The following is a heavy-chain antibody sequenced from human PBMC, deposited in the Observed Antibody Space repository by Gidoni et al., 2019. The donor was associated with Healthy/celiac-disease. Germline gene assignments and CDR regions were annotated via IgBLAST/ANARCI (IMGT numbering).Heavy chain of an antibody. J-gene: IGHJ6*02. CDR1: GGSFSGFY. D-gene: IGHD1-26*01. Sequence: QVQLQQWGAGLLKPSETLSLPCAVYGGSFSGFYWSWIRQPPGKGLEWIGEINHSGSTNYNPSLKSRVTISVDTSKNQFSLKLSSVTAADTAVYYCARGSIVGATDVYYYYGMDVWGQGTTVTVSS. CDR2: INHSGST. CDR3: ARGSIVGATDVYYYYGMDV. V-gene: IGHV4-34*01.